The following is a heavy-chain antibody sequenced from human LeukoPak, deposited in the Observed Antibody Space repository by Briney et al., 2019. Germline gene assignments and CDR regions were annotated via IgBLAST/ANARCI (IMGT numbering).Heavy chain of an antibody. J-gene: IGHJ4*02. D-gene: IGHD6-6*01. CDR2: INLGGST. CDR1: GGSFNGYS. Sequence: SETLSLTCAVYGGSFNGYSWSWIRQSPGKGLEWIGEINLGGSTNYNPSLKSRVTMTIDTSKNHFSLKLTSVTAADTAVYYCARIEYSSSIDYWGQGTLVTVSS. V-gene: IGHV4-34*01. CDR3: ARIEYSSSIDY.